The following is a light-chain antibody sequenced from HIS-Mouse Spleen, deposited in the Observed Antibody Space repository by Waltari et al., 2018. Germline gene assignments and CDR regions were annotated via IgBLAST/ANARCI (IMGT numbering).Light chain of an antibody. CDR1: VLAKKY. Sequence: SYELTQPSSVSVSPGQTARITCSGDVLAKKYDRWFQQKPGQAPVLVIYKDSERPSGNPERFSGSSSGTTVTLTISGAQVEDEADYYCYSAADNNLVFGGGTKLTVL. CDR2: KDS. V-gene: IGLV3-27*01. J-gene: IGLJ3*02. CDR3: YSAADNNLV.